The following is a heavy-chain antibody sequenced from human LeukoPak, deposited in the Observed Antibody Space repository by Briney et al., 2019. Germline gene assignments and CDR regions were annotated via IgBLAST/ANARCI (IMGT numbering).Heavy chain of an antibody. D-gene: IGHD3-22*01. CDR3: ARVVYYDSTPRWFDP. CDR1: GGSISSYS. V-gene: IGHV4-59*13. J-gene: IGHJ5*02. Sequence: PSETLSLTCTVSGGSISSYSWSWIRQPPAKGLEWIAYIYYSGSTNYNPSLKSRVTISVDTSKNQFSQKMTSVSAADTAVYYCARVVYYDSTPRWFDPWGQGTLVTVSS. CDR2: IYYSGST.